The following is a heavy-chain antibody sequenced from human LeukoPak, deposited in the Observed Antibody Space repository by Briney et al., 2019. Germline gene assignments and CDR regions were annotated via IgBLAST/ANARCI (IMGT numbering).Heavy chain of an antibody. V-gene: IGHV3-23*01. D-gene: IGHD3-10*01. CDR2: ISGSGGNT. J-gene: IGHJ4*02. CDR3: AKGYSGNYYPFYFDY. Sequence: PGGSLRLSCAASGFTFSSYAMIWVRQAPGKGLEWVSAISGSGGNTYYADSVRGRFTISRDSSKNTLYVQMNSLRAEDTAVYYCAKGYSGNYYPFYFDYWGQGTLVTVSS. CDR1: GFTFSSYA.